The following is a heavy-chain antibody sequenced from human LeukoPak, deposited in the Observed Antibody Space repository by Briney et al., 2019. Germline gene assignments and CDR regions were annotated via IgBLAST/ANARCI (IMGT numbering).Heavy chain of an antibody. CDR3: ATQPWDIVVVPAADLFPHYYMDV. J-gene: IGHJ6*03. CDR2: IIPIFGTA. Sequence: ASVEVSCKASGGTFSSYAISWVRQAPGQGLEWMGGIIPIFGTANYAQKFQGRVTITTDESTSTAYMELSSLRSEDTAVYYCATQPWDIVVVPAADLFPHYYMDVWGKGTTVTVSS. CDR1: GGTFSSYA. V-gene: IGHV1-69*05. D-gene: IGHD2-2*01.